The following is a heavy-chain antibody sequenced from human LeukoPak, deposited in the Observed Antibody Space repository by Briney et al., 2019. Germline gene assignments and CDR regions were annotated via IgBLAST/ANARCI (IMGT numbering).Heavy chain of an antibody. D-gene: IGHD1-14*01. CDR3: ARHGTISSESYFDY. CDR2: IHNSGRT. Sequence: SETLSLTCSVSGGSLSSYYWIWIRQSPGKGLEWIGYIHNSGRTNYNPSLKSRVTGFVDTSKNQVSLSLSSVTAADTAVYYCARHGTISSESYFDYWGQGALVTVSS. J-gene: IGHJ4*02. V-gene: IGHV4-59*08. CDR1: GGSLSSYY.